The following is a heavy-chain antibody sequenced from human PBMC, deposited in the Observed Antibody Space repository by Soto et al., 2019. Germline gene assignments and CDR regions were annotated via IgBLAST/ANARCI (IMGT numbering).Heavy chain of an antibody. Sequence: QVQLVQSGAEVKKPGASVKVSCKASGYTFTSYGISWVRQAPGQGLEWMGWISAYNGNTNYAQKLQGRVTMTTDTATSTAYMELRSLRSDDTAVYYCARDGLGGYCSGGSCRPNNYYYYYGMDVWGQGTTVTVSS. J-gene: IGHJ6*02. CDR1: GYTFTSYG. V-gene: IGHV1-18*01. D-gene: IGHD2-15*01. CDR2: ISAYNGNT. CDR3: ARDGLGGYCSGGSCRPNNYYYYYGMDV.